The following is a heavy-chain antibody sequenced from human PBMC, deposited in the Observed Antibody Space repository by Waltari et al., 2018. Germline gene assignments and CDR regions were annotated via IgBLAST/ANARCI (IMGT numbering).Heavy chain of an antibody. J-gene: IGHJ4*02. V-gene: IGHV3-23*01. CDR3: EEDGRGY. CDR1: GSTFSSYA. D-gene: IGHD1-26*01. CDR2: LSGRVGST. Sequence: EVQLLESGGGLVQPGGSLRLSCAASGSTFSSYAMSWVRQAPGKGGVWVFDLSGRVGSTYYAESVECRLTISSDKSKTTLYLQMNGLGAEVTAVYYCEEDGRGYWGQGTLVTVSS.